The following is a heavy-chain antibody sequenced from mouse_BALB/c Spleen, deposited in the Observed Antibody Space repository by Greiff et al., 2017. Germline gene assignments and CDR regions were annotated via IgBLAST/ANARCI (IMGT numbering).Heavy chain of an antibody. D-gene: IGHD3-1*01. V-gene: IGHV1-9*01. Sequence: QVQLKQSGAELMKPGASVKISCKATGYTFSSYWIEWVKQRPGHGLEWIGEILPGSGSTNYNEKFKGKATFTADTSSNTAYMQLSSLTSEDSAVYYCARTARAYYFDYWGQGTTLTVSS. J-gene: IGHJ2*01. CDR1: GYTFSSYW. CDR3: ARTARAYYFDY. CDR2: ILPGSGST.